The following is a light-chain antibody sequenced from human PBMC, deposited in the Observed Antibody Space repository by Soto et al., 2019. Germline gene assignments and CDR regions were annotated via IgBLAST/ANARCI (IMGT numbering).Light chain of an antibody. CDR2: AAS. CDR3: QQSSSAPLT. V-gene: IGKV1-39*01. CDR1: QRISSY. Sequence: DIQMTQSPSSLSASVGDRVTITCRASQRISSYLNWYQQKPGKAPKLLIYAASSLQSGVPSRFSGGASGTDFTLTISSLPPEDFATYYCQQSSSAPLTFGQGTNVDIK. J-gene: IGKJ1*01.